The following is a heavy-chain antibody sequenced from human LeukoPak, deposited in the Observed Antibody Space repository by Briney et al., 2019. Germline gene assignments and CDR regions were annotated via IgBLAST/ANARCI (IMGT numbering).Heavy chain of an antibody. Sequence: ASVKVSCKVSGYTLTELSMHWVRQAPGKGLEWMGGFDPEDGETIYAQKFQGRVTMTEDTSTDTAYMELSSLRSEDTAVYYCATSEGGSYLYSWYFDLWGRSTLVTVPS. V-gene: IGHV1-24*01. CDR2: FDPEDGET. CDR3: ATSEGGSYLYSWYFDL. D-gene: IGHD1-26*01. J-gene: IGHJ2*01. CDR1: GYTLTELS.